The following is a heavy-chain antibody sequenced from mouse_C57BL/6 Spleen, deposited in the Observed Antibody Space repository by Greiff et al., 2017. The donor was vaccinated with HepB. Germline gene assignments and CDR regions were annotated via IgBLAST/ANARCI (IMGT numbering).Heavy chain of an antibody. CDR2: INPSTGGT. J-gene: IGHJ1*03. Sequence: EVQLQQSGPELVKPGASVKISCKASGYSFTGYYMHWVKQSSEKSLEWIGEINPSTGGTSYNQKFKGKATLTVDKSSSTAYMQLKSLTSEDSAVYYCARYYGKVDWYFDVWGTGTTVTVSS. CDR1: GYSFTGYY. CDR3: ARYYGKVDWYFDV. D-gene: IGHD2-1*01. V-gene: IGHV1-43*01.